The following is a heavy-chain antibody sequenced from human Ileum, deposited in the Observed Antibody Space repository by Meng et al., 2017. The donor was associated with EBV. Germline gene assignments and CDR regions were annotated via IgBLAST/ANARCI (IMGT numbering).Heavy chain of an antibody. CDR1: GFSFTRAW. V-gene: IGHV3-15*01. D-gene: IGHD3-10*01. Sequence: VQRLESGGGLVKPGKALRLSCVASGFSFTRAWMSWVRQASGKGLEWVGRIKTKTDDGTIDYATPVKGRFTISRDDSKNTLYLQMNSLTTEDTGVYYCYHYGSGSYSTDFWGPGTLVTVSS. CDR3: YHYGSGSYSTDF. CDR2: IKTKTDDGTI. J-gene: IGHJ4*02.